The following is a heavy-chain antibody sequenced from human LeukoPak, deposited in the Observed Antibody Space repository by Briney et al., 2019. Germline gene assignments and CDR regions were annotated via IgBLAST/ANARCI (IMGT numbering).Heavy chain of an antibody. J-gene: IGHJ3*02. CDR1: GFTFSSYA. Sequence: GGSLRLSCAASGFTFSSYAMSWVRQAPGKGLEWVPAISGSGGSTYYADSVKGRFTISRDNSKNTLYLQMNSLRAEDTAVYYCARALVAWGAFDIWGQGTMVTVSS. V-gene: IGHV3-23*01. CDR3: ARALVAWGAFDI. D-gene: IGHD5-12*01. CDR2: ISGSGGST.